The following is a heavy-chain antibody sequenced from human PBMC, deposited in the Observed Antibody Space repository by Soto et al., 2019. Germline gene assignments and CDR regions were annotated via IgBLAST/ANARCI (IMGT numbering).Heavy chain of an antibody. CDR2: IRQDGGAQ. CDR1: GFTFTTYW. V-gene: IGHV3-7*03. J-gene: IGHJ5*02. D-gene: IGHD3-10*01. CDR3: VRGGHGSGSYLGSS. Sequence: GGSLRLSCVVSGFTFTTYWMSWVRQAQGKGLQWVANIRQDGGAQYYVDSVKGRFTISRDNAKNSVYLQMDSLRVEDTAVYYCVRGGHGSGSYLGSSWGQGILVTVS.